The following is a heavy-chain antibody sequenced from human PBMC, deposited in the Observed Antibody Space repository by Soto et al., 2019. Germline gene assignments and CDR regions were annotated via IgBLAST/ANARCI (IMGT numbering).Heavy chain of an antibody. CDR3: ARDRAAVAGPIDS. CDR1: GFTFSSYA. D-gene: IGHD6-19*01. V-gene: IGHV3-30-3*01. J-gene: IGHJ4*02. Sequence: QVQLGESWGGVVQPGRSLRLSCAASGFTFSSYAMHWVRQAPGKGLEWVAVISSDGSNKYYADSVKGRFTISRDNSKNTLYLQMNSLRAEDTAVYYCARDRAAVAGPIDSWSQGTLVTVSS. CDR2: ISSDGSNK.